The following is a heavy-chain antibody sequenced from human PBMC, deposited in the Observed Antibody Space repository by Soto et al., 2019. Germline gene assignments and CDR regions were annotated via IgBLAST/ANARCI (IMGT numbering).Heavy chain of an antibody. CDR1: GGSIRSGGYD. D-gene: IGHD1-26*01. CDR3: ASGSYDKGGNWFDP. CDR2: FYYSGST. Sequence: QVQLQESGPGLVKPSQTLSLTCTVSGGSIRSGGYDWSWIRQHPGKGLVWIGYFYYSGSTYYNRSLKWRVTISVDTTKNQFSLKLSSVTAADTAVYYCASGSYDKGGNWFDPWGQGTPVTVSS. J-gene: IGHJ5*02. V-gene: IGHV4-31*03.